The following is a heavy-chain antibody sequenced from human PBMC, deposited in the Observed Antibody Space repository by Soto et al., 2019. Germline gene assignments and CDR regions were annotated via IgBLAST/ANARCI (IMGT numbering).Heavy chain of an antibody. J-gene: IGHJ4*02. D-gene: IGHD2-15*01. V-gene: IGHV3-23*01. CDR2: LSGSGDST. Sequence: PGGSLRLSCAASGFTFSNYAMTWVRQAAGKGLEWVSGLSGSGDSTYYADSVKGRFTVSRDNSKNTLFLQMSNLRADDTAVYYCVRDSRTGCSSINCYMHWGQGTLVTVSS. CDR3: VRDSRTGCSSINCYMH. CDR1: GFTFSNYA.